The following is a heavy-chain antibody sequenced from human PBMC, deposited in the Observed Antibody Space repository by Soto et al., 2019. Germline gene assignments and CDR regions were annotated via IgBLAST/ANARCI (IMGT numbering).Heavy chain of an antibody. CDR3: AKPGLTVAGTRYFDR. Sequence: PGGSLRLSCAASGFTFNTYAMSWVRQAPGKGLEWVSAIGSDGTAIQYADSVKGRFTISKDNSKDTLYLQMNSLRAEDTAVYYCAKPGLTVAGTRYFDRWGQGTLVTVS. CDR1: GFTFNTYA. V-gene: IGHV3-23*05. J-gene: IGHJ4*02. CDR2: IGSDGTAI. D-gene: IGHD6-19*01.